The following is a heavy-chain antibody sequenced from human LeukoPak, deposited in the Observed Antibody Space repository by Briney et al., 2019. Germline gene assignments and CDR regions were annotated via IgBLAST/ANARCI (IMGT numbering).Heavy chain of an antibody. J-gene: IGHJ4*02. CDR2: ISGSGGST. D-gene: IGHD3-10*01. CDR1: GFTFSSYA. CDR3: AKDEMVTMVRGVIMGYFDY. Sequence: GGSLRLSCAASGFTFSSYAMSWVRQAPGKGLGWVSAISGSGGSTYYADSVKGRFAISRDNSKNTLYLQMNSLRAEDTAVYYCAKDEMVTMVRGVIMGYFDYWGQGTLVTVSS. V-gene: IGHV3-23*01.